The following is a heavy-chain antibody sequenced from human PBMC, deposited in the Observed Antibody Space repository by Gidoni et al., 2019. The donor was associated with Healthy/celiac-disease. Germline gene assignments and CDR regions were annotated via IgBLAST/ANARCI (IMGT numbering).Heavy chain of an antibody. CDR3: ATNGQSYYYDSSGYPN. Sequence: QVQLVQSGAEVKKPGASVKVSCKVSGYTLTELSMHWVRQAPGKGLEWMGGFDPEDGETIYAQKFQGRVTMTEDTSTDTAYMELSSLRSEDTAVYYCATNGQSYYYDSSGYPNWGQGTLVTVSS. CDR2: FDPEDGET. V-gene: IGHV1-24*01. J-gene: IGHJ4*02. D-gene: IGHD3-22*01. CDR1: GYTLTELS.